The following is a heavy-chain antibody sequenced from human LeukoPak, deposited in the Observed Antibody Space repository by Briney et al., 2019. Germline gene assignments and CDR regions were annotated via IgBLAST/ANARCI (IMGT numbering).Heavy chain of an antibody. D-gene: IGHD3-10*01. Sequence: PSETLSLTCTVSGGSISSSSYYWGWIRQPPGKGLEWIGSIYYSGSTYYNPSLKSRVTISVDPSKNQFSLKLSSVTAADTAVYYCARPVAMADYGSGSYFPGNWFDPWGQGTLVTVSS. CDR1: GGSISSSSYY. CDR2: IYYSGST. J-gene: IGHJ5*02. V-gene: IGHV4-39*01. CDR3: ARPVAMADYGSGSYFPGNWFDP.